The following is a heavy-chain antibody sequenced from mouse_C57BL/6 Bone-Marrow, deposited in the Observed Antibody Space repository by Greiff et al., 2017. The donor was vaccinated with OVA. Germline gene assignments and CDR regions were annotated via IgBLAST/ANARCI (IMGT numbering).Heavy chain of an antibody. CDR1: GYAFSSSW. Sequence: VQRVESGPELVKPGASVKISCKASGYAFSSSWMNWVKQRPGKGLEWIGRIYPGDGDTTYNGKFKGKATLTAAKSSSTAYMQLSSLTSEDSAVSVCTRDGIFYYGPYYEMDYWGQGTSVTVSS. V-gene: IGHV1-82*01. J-gene: IGHJ4*01. CDR3: TRDGIFYYGPYYEMDY. D-gene: IGHD2-1*01. CDR2: IYPGDGDT.